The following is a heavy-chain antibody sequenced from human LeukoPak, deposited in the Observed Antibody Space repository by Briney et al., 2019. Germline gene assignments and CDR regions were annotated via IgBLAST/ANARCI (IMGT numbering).Heavy chain of an antibody. CDR2: IIASRGAT. CDR1: GFSFNHYA. V-gene: IGHV3-23*01. J-gene: IGHJ4*02. CDR3: AKGGYDYIEVAYFDF. D-gene: IGHD5-12*01. Sequence: GGSLRLSCAASGFSFNHYAMSWVRQAPGKGLEGGSIIIASRGATFYADSVKGRFTISRDISKNTLYLQMNTLRVEDTAVYYCAKGGYDYIEVAYFDFWGQGILVTVSS.